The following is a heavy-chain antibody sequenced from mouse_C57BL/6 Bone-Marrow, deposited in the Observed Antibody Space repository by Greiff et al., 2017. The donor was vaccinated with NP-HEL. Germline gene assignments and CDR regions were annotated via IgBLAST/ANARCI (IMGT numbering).Heavy chain of an antibody. J-gene: IGHJ4*01. CDR2: IYPGGGYT. CDR3: AREDLLYAMDY. V-gene: IGHV1-63*01. Sequence: QVQLQQSGAELVRPGTSVKMSCKASGYTFTNYWIGWAKQRPGHGLEWIGDIYPGGGYTNYNEKFKGKATLTADKSSSTAYMQFSSLTSEDSAIYYGAREDLLYAMDYWGQGTSVTVSS. CDR1: GYTFTNYW.